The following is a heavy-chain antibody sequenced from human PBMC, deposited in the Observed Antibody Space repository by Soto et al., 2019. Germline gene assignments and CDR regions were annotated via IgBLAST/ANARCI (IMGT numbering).Heavy chain of an antibody. CDR2: IIPIFGIG. V-gene: IGHV1-69*01. CDR3: ARSAITLFGVVSIPPHYYSEMDV. J-gene: IGHJ6*02. D-gene: IGHD3-3*01. Sequence: QVQLVQSGAEVKKPESSVKVSCKASGGTFNRYAISWVRQAPGQGLEWMGGIIPIFGIGNDAQRFQGRVTITADESTGKAYMELSSLRSEDTGVYYCARSAITLFGVVSIPPHYYSEMDVWGQGTTVTVSS. CDR1: GGTFNRYA.